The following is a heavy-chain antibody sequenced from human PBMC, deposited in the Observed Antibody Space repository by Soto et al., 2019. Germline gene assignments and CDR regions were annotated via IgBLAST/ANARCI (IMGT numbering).Heavy chain of an antibody. D-gene: IGHD3-9*01. CDR3: ARGGLRYFDWYLPDNWFDP. CDR1: GYTFTSYD. Sequence: QVQLVQSGAEVKKPGASVKVSCKASGYTFTSYDINWVRQATGQGLEWMGWMNPNSGNTGYAQKFQGRVTMTRNTSISTAYMELSSLRSEDTAVYYCARGGLRYFDWYLPDNWFDPWGQGTLVTVSS. J-gene: IGHJ5*02. CDR2: MNPNSGNT. V-gene: IGHV1-8*01.